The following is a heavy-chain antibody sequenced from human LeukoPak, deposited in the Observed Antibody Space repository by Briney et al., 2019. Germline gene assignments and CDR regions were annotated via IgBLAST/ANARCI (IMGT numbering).Heavy chain of an antibody. CDR2: INHSGST. CDR3: ARAPYCSSIHCYTSLYYYYGMDV. V-gene: IGHV4-34*01. J-gene: IGHJ6*04. CDR1: GGSFRGYY. D-gene: IGHD2-2*02. Sequence: SETLSLTCAVYGGSFRGYYWSWIRQPPGKGLEWIGEINHSGSTNYNPSLKSQVTISVDTSKNQFPLKLSSVTAADTAVYYCARAPYCSSIHCYTSLYYYYGMDVWGKGTTVTVSS.